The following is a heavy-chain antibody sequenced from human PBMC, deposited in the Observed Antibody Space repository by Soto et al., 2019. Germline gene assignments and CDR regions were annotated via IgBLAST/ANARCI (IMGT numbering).Heavy chain of an antibody. J-gene: IGHJ4*02. V-gene: IGHV1-69*01. Sequence: QVQLVQSGAEVKKPGSSVKVSCKASGGTFSSYAISWVRQAPGQGLEWMGGIIPIFGTANYAQKFQGRVTIPADESTSTAYMELSSLRSEDTAVYYCASGSYYYDSSGYPPPYYFDYWGQGTLVTVSS. D-gene: IGHD3-22*01. CDR3: ASGSYYYDSSGYPPPYYFDY. CDR2: IIPIFGTA. CDR1: GGTFSSYA.